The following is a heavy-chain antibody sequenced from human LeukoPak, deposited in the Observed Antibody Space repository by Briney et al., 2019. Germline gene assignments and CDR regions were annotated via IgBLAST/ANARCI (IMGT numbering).Heavy chain of an antibody. V-gene: IGHV3-20*04. CDR3: AREDDGSERDYTVFDY. CDR1: GFTFDDYG. CDR2: INWNGGRR. J-gene: IGHJ4*02. Sequence: GGSLRLSCAASGFTFDDYGMRWVRQVPGKGLEWVSSINWNGGRRDYEDSVKGRFTISRDNVKNSLYLQMNSLKAEDTAMYYCAREDDGSERDYTVFDYWGQGTLVTASS. D-gene: IGHD3-10*01.